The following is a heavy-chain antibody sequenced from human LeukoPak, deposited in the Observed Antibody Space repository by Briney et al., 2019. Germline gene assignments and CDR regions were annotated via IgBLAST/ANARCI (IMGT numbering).Heavy chain of an antibody. CDR1: GGSISSSSSY. Sequence: SETLSLTCTVSGGSISSSSSYWGWIRQPPGKGLEWIGSIYYSGSAYYNPSLKSRVTISVDTSKNQFSLKLSSVTAADTAVYYCARQTTGGLFDYWGQGTLVTVSS. CDR2: IYYSGSA. CDR3: ARQTTGGLFDY. D-gene: IGHD4-17*01. V-gene: IGHV4-39*01. J-gene: IGHJ4*02.